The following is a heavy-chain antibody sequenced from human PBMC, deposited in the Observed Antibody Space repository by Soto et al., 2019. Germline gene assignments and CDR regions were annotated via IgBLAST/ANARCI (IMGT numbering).Heavy chain of an antibody. J-gene: IGHJ5*01. D-gene: IGHD3-16*01. CDR2: ISYDGSNK. CDR3: VKGGWLDF. V-gene: IGHV3-30*18. Sequence: GGSLRLSCAASGISFSSHSMNWVRQAPGKGLEWVAVISYDGSNKYYADSVKGRFTISRDNSKHTLYLQMNSLTAEDTAVYACVKGGWLDFWGQGTLVTVSS. CDR1: GISFSSHS.